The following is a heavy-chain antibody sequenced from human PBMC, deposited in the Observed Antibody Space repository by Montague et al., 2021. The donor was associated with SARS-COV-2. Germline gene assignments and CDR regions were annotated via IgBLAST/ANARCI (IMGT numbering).Heavy chain of an antibody. CDR3: ARGRRIRMFGVCRYNYYGMDV. Sequence: SETLSLTCTVSGGSINSYYWSWIRQPPGKGLEWIGCIYYSGSTNYNPSLKSRVTISVDTSKNQFSLKLSSVTAADTAVYYCARGRRIRMFGVCRYNYYGMDVWGQGTTVTVSS. CDR2: IYYSGST. V-gene: IGHV4-59*01. J-gene: IGHJ6*02. CDR1: GGSINSYY. D-gene: IGHD3-3*01.